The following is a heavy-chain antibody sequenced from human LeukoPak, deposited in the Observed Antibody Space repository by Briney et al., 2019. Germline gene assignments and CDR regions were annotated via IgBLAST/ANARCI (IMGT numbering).Heavy chain of an antibody. J-gene: IGHJ5*02. CDR2: IYYSRST. D-gene: IGHD6-6*01. Sequence: SETLSLTCTVSGGSISSYYWSWIRQPPGKGLEWIGYIYYSRSTNYNPSLKSRVTISVDTSKNQFSLKLSSVTAADAAVYYCARGDYSSSRFDPWGQGTLVTVSS. CDR1: GGSISSYY. CDR3: ARGDYSSSRFDP. V-gene: IGHV4-59*01.